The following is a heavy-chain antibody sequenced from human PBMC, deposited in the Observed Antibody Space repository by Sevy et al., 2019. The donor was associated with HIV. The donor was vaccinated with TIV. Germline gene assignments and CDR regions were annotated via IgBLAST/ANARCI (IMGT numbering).Heavy chain of an antibody. D-gene: IGHD3-3*01. CDR2: ISYDGSNK. CDR3: AKVLEEDTQTDY. J-gene: IGHJ4*02. CDR1: GFTFSSYG. Sequence: GRSLRLSCAASGFTFSSYGMHWVRQAPGKGLEWVAVISYDGSNKYYADSVKGRFTISRDNSKNTLYLQMNSLRAEDTAVYYCAKVLEEDTQTDYWGQGTLVTVSS. V-gene: IGHV3-30*18.